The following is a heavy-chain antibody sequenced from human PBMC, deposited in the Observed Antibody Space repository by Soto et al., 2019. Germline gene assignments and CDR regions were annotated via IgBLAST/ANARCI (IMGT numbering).Heavy chain of an antibody. Sequence: SVKVSCKASGFTFTSSAVQWVRQARGQRLEWIGWIVVGSGNTNYAQKFQERVTITRDVSTSTAYMELSSLRSEDTAVYYCAAGLKYYDFWRGPYGGFDYWGQGTLVTVSS. CDR1: GFTFTSSA. CDR3: AAGLKYYDFWRGPYGGFDY. V-gene: IGHV1-58*01. CDR2: IVVGSGNT. D-gene: IGHD3-3*01. J-gene: IGHJ4*02.